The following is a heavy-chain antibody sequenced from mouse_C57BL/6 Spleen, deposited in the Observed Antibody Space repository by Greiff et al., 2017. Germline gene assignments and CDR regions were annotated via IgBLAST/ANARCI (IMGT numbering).Heavy chain of an antibody. CDR1: GYTFTSYW. D-gene: IGHD2-5*01. Sequence: QVQLQQSGAELAKPGASVKLSCKASGYTFTSYWMHWVKQRPGQGLEWIGYINPSSGYTKYNQKFKDKATLTADKSSSTAYMQLSSLTYEDSAVYYCAIASNPYYYAMDYWGQGTSVTVSS. J-gene: IGHJ4*01. CDR2: INPSSGYT. CDR3: AIASNPYYYAMDY. V-gene: IGHV1-7*01.